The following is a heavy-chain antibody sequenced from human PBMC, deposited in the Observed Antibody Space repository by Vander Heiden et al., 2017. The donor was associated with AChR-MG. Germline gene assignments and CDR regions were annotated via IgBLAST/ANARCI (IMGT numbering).Heavy chain of an antibody. V-gene: IGHV1-69*06. CDR2: IIPIFGTA. CDR3: ARERITIFGVVSIYGMDV. J-gene: IGHJ6*02. Sequence: QVQLVQSGAEVKKPGSSVKVSCKASGGTFSSYAISWVRQAPGQGLEWMGGIIPIFGTANYAQKFQGRVTITADKSTSTAYMELSSLRSEDTAVYYCARERITIFGVVSIYGMDVWGQGTTVTVSS. D-gene: IGHD3-3*01. CDR1: GGTFSSYA.